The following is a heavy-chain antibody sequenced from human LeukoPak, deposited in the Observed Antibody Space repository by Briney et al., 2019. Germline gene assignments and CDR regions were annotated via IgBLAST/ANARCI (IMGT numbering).Heavy chain of an antibody. CDR3: AKDGARGYSYGYPFDY. J-gene: IGHJ4*02. D-gene: IGHD5-18*01. CDR2: IKQDGSKK. V-gene: IGHV3-7*03. Sequence: AGGSLRLSCVASGFPFSSYWMTWVRQAPGKGLEWVANIKQDGSKKSYVDSVKGRFTISRDNSKNTLYLQMNSLRAEDTAVYYCAKDGARGYSYGYPFDYWGQGTLVTVSS. CDR1: GFPFSSYW.